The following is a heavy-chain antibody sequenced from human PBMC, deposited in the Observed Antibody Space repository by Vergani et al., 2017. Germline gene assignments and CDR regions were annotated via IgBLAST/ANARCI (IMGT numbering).Heavy chain of an antibody. V-gene: IGHV4-59*01. Sequence: QVQLQESGPGLVKPSETLSLTCTVSGGSISSYYWSWIRQPPGKGLEWIGYIYYSGSTNYNPSLKSRVTISVDTSKNQFSLKLSSVTAADTAVYYCAVSGYFYYYYYGMDVWGQGTTVTVSS. CDR3: AVSGYFYYYYYGMDV. CDR2: IYYSGST. CDR1: GGSISSYY. J-gene: IGHJ6*02. D-gene: IGHD6-25*01.